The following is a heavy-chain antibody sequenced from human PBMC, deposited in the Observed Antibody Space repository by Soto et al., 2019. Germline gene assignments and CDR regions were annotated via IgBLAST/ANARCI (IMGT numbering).Heavy chain of an antibody. Sequence: PSETLSLTCTVSGASISSGGYYWNWIRQHPGKGLEWIGDIYYSGSTYYNPSLKSRVTISVDTSKKQFSLKLTSVTAADTAVYYCARDAGDYGGPGAFDYWGQGTLVTVSS. D-gene: IGHD4-17*01. CDR3: ARDAGDYGGPGAFDY. CDR1: GASISSGGYY. J-gene: IGHJ4*02. CDR2: IYYSGST. V-gene: IGHV4-31*03.